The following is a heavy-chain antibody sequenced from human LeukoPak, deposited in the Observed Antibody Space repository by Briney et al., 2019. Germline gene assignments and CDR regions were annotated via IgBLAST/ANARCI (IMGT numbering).Heavy chain of an antibody. V-gene: IGHV3-33*01. Sequence: GGSLRLSCAASGFTFNSYGMSWVRQAPGKGLEWVAFIWPDGSNKLYGDSVKGRFTISRDNSKNTVYLQMNSLRAEDTAVYYCARDYCRTTSCLESWGQGTLVTVSS. CDR3: ARDYCRTTSCLES. CDR1: GFTFNSYG. D-gene: IGHD2-2*01. CDR2: IWPDGSNK. J-gene: IGHJ4*02.